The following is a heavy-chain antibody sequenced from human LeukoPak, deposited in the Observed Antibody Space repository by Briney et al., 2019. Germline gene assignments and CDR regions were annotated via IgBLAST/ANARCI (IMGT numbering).Heavy chain of an antibody. D-gene: IGHD2-15*01. CDR2: ISAYNGNT. V-gene: IGHV1-18*01. CDR3: ARDRTIGYCSGGSCYFDY. J-gene: IGHJ4*02. CDR1: GYTFTSYG. Sequence: ASVNVSCKASGYTFTSYGISWVRQAPGQGLEWMGWISAYNGNTNYAQKLQGRVTMTTDTSTSTAYMELRSLRSDDTAVYYCARDRTIGYCSGGSCYFDYWGQGTLVTVSS.